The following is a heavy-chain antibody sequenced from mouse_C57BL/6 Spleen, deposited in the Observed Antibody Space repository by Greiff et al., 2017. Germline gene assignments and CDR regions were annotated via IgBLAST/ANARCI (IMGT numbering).Heavy chain of an antibody. CDR2: INPNNGGT. CDR1: GYTFTDYY. Sequence: EVQLQQSGPELVKPGASVKISCKASGYTFTDYYMNWVKQSHGKSLEWIGDINPNNGGTSYNQKFKGKATLTVDKSSSTAYMELRSLTSEDSAVYYGARRSGRERDYAMDYWGQGTSVTVSS. J-gene: IGHJ4*01. V-gene: IGHV1-26*01. D-gene: IGHD3-1*01. CDR3: ARRSGRERDYAMDY.